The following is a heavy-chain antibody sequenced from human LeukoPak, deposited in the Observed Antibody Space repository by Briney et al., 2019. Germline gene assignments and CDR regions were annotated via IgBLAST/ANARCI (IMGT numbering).Heavy chain of an antibody. CDR2: IIPIFGTA. D-gene: IGHD3-3*01. J-gene: IGHJ5*02. Sequence: ASVKVSFKASGCTFSSYAISWVRQAPGQGLELMGGIIPIFGTANYAQKFQGRVTITTDESTSTAYMELSSLRSEDTAVYYCAYSLSTIFGVVISGDNWFAPWGQGTLVTVSS. CDR3: AYSLSTIFGVVISGDNWFAP. V-gene: IGHV1-69*05. CDR1: GCTFSSYA.